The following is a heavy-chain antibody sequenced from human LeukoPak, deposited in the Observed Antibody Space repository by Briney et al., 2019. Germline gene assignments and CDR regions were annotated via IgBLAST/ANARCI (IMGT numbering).Heavy chain of an antibody. CDR3: ARDFQIVATTSVDY. V-gene: IGHV1-18*04. J-gene: IGHJ4*02. D-gene: IGHD5-12*01. CDR1: GYTFTSYG. Sequence: ASVKVSCKASGYTFTSYGISWVRQAPGQGLEWMGWISAYNGNTNYAQKLQGRVTMTTDTSTSTAYMELRSLRSDDTAVYYCARDFQIVATTSVDYWGQGTLVTVSS. CDR2: ISAYNGNT.